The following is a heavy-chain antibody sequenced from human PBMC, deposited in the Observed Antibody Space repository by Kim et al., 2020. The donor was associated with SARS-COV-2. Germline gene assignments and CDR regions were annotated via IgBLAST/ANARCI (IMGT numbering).Heavy chain of an antibody. D-gene: IGHD2-21*02. J-gene: IGHJ4*02. Sequence: GGSLRLSCAASGFNFSSYGMHWVRQAPGKGLEWVAVISYDGSNKFYADSVKGRFTISRDNSKNTLYLQMNSLRAEDTAVYYCAKDLSDCPDYWGQGTLVTVSS. CDR1: GFNFSSYG. CDR3: AKDLSDCPDY. V-gene: IGHV3-30*18. CDR2: ISYDGSNK.